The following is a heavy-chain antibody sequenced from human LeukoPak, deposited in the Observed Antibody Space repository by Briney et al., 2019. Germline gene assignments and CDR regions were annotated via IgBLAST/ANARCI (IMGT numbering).Heavy chain of an antibody. D-gene: IGHD3-10*01. CDR1: GFTFSSYA. V-gene: IGHV3-23*01. CDR2: ISGSGGST. Sequence: GGSLRLSCAASGFTFSSYAMSWVRQAPGKGLEWVSAISGSGGSTYYADSVKGRFTISRDNSKNTLYLQMDSLRAEDTAVYYCAKSPMVRGVIDAFDIWGQGTMVTVSS. J-gene: IGHJ3*02. CDR3: AKSPMVRGVIDAFDI.